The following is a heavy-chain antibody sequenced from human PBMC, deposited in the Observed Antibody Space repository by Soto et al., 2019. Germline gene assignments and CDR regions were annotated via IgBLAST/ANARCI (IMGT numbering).Heavy chain of an antibody. Sequence: QVQLQESGPGLVEPSQTLSLICTVSGASIITDGYYWTCIRQHPGKGLEWLGYIHYSGGATYSPSYTPSLQIRIDISVDISKSLFSLKLTSVNAADTAVYYCARVPTYYHDSIGYQPFHPWGQGTLVTVSS. CDR2: IHYSGGATYSP. J-gene: IGHJ5*02. CDR3: ARVPTYYHDSIGYQPFHP. D-gene: IGHD3-22*01. CDR1: GASIITDGYY. V-gene: IGHV4-31*03.